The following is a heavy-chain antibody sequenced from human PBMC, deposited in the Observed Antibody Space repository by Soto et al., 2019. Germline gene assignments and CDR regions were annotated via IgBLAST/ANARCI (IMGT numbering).Heavy chain of an antibody. Sequence: QVQLVQSGAEVKKPGASVQVSCTASGYTFTGYYMHWVRQASGQGLEWMGWINPNSGGTNYAQRFQGWVTMTRDTSISSGYMELRRLRSDATSVYYRARGRRGSSSFRNYGMDAWGQGTTVTVSS. CDR1: GYTFTGYY. D-gene: IGHD6-6*01. V-gene: IGHV1-2*04. CDR3: ARGRRGSSSFRNYGMDA. J-gene: IGHJ6*02. CDR2: INPNSGGT.